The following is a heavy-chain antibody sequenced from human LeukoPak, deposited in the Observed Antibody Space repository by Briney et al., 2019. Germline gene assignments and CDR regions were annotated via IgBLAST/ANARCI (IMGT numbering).Heavy chain of an antibody. D-gene: IGHD6-13*01. Sequence: PGGSLRLSCAASGFPFSISWMHWFRHVPGKVLMWVSRSTTDETTTYADSVRGRFTISRNNAKNTVYLQMNSLRVEDTAVYYCAKDWFAATDYWGQGFLVTVSS. CDR1: GFPFSISW. V-gene: IGHV3-74*01. CDR2: STTDETT. J-gene: IGHJ4*02. CDR3: AKDWFAATDY.